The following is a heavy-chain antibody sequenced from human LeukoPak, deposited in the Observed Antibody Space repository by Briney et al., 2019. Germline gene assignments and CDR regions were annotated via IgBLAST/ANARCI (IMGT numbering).Heavy chain of an antibody. D-gene: IGHD5/OR15-5a*01. CDR3: ARHESDVSFDHAFDI. CDR2: IYYSGST. CDR1: GVSISRYY. V-gene: IGHV4-59*08. J-gene: IGHJ3*02. Sequence: SETLSLTCTISGVSISRYYWRWIRQPPGKGLEWIGYIYYSGSTSYNPSLKGRFTILVDTSKNPFSLNLRAVTAADTAVYYCARHESDVSFDHAFDIWGQGTMVTVSS.